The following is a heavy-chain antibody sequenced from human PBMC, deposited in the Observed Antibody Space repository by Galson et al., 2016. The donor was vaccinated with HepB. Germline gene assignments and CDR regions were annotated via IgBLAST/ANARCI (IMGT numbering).Heavy chain of an antibody. CDR2: IWRDGNNK. D-gene: IGHD1-26*01. CDR3: ARDLGDGSHFTFDL. CDR1: RFTFSQHG. V-gene: IGHV3-33*01. J-gene: IGHJ4*02. Sequence: SLRLSCAGSRFTFSQHGMHWLRQAPGKGLEWVAVIWRDGNNKYYADSVKGRFTMSRDNSKNMAYLQMNNLRPDETALYYCARDLGDGSHFTFDLWGQGTLVTVSS.